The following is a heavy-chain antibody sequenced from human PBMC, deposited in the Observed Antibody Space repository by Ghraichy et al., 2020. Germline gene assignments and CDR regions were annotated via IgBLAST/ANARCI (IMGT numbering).Heavy chain of an antibody. CDR2: ISSNSKTI. Sequence: GGSLRLSCAASGFTFSTYSMNWVRQAPGKGLEWISEISSNSKTIYYADSVKGRFTISRDNGKNSLYLQMNSLRDEDTAVYYCAREAPALGIGGFDIWGQGTVVTVSS. CDR3: AREAPALGIGGFDI. J-gene: IGHJ3*02. D-gene: IGHD7-27*01. CDR1: GFTFSTYS. V-gene: IGHV3-48*02.